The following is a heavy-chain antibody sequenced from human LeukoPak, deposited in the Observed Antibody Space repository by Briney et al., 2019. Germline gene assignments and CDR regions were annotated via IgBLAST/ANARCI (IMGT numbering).Heavy chain of an antibody. CDR3: AREGGIRYFDWLDKYNWFDP. D-gene: IGHD3-9*01. CDR2: IYTSGST. CDR1: GGSISSSSYY. Sequence: SETLSLTCIVSGGSISSSSYYWGWIRQPAGKGLEWIGRIYTSGSTNYNPSLKSRVTMSVDTSKNQFSLKLSSVTAADTTVYYCAREGGIRYFDWLDKYNWFDPWGQGTLVTVSS. J-gene: IGHJ5*02. V-gene: IGHV4-61*02.